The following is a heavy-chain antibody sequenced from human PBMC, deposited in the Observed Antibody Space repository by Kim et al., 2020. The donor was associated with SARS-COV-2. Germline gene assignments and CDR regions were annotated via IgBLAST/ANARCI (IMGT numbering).Heavy chain of an antibody. Sequence: SETLSLTCAVFGESSSGDFCSWIRQSPGKGLEWLGEINYSGRSDYNPSLKSRVTISVDTSKNQFSLELSSVTAADTAVYCCARRLYGDYAYFDSWGPGTLVTVSS. J-gene: IGHJ4*02. D-gene: IGHD4-17*01. CDR1: GESSSGDF. CDR3: ARRLYGDYAYFDS. CDR2: INYSGRS. V-gene: IGHV4-34*01.